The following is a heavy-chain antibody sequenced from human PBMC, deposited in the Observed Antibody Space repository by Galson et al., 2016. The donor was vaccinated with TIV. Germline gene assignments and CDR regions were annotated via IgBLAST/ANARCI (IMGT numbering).Heavy chain of an antibody. V-gene: IGHV4-39*07. J-gene: IGHJ4*02. CDR1: GDSISSITYY. Sequence: SETLSLTCTVSGDSISSITYYWGWIRQPPGKGLEWIGSIDYSGRTYHNPSLKSRVSISVDTSKNQFSLKLTSVTAADAAVYYCARERRYYDSSESFDYWGQGTLVTVSS. CDR3: ARERRYYDSSESFDY. D-gene: IGHD3-22*01. CDR2: IDYSGRT.